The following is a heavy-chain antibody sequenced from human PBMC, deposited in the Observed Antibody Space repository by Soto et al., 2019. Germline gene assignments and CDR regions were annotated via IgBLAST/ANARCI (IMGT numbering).Heavy chain of an antibody. Sequence: PSETLSLTCTVSGDSVTNYFWSWMRQPPGKGLGWIGHMYHGGRTNDSPSLKSRVTMSLDSSKNQFSLKLSSVTATDTAVYYCARGRYDSQSPRFDYYYYGMDVWGQGTTVTVSS. CDR1: GDSVTNYF. D-gene: IGHD3-3*01. V-gene: IGHV4-59*02. CDR2: MYHGGRT. J-gene: IGHJ6*02. CDR3: ARGRYDSQSPRFDYYYYGMDV.